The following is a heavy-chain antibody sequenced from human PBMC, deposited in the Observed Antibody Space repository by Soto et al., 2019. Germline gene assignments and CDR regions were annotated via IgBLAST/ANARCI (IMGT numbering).Heavy chain of an antibody. J-gene: IGHJ3*02. D-gene: IGHD4-17*01. Sequence: PVGSLRLSCAASGFTFISYAMSWVRQAPGKGLEWVSAISGSGGSTYYADSVKGRVTISRDNSKNTLYLQMNSLRAEDTAVYYCARHIMTTPLLGAFDIWGQGTMVTVSS. V-gene: IGHV3-23*01. CDR3: ARHIMTTPLLGAFDI. CDR2: ISGSGGST. CDR1: GFTFISYA.